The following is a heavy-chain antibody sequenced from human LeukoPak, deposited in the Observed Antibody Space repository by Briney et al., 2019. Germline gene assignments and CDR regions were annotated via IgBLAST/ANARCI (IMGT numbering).Heavy chain of an antibody. J-gene: IGHJ4*02. V-gene: IGHV3-21*01. Sequence: GGSLRLSCAASGLTFSSYNMNWVRQAPGKGLEWVSFISSSSNYIYYTDSVKGRFTISRDNAKNSLFLQMNSLRAEDTAVYYCAKLPSENWGSLLGYWGQGTLVTVSS. CDR1: GLTFSSYN. CDR2: ISSSSNYI. CDR3: AKLPSENWGSLLGY. D-gene: IGHD7-27*01.